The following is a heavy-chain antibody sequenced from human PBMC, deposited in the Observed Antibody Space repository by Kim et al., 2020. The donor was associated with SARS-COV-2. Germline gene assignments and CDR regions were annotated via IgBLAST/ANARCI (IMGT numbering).Heavy chain of an antibody. J-gene: IGHJ4*02. Sequence: GGSLRLSCAVSGCTFSSDAMSWVRQAPGKGLEWDSAISGSGSRTYYADSVKGRFTISRDNSKNTLYLQMNSLRAEDTAVYYCAKAWDYWGQGTLVTVSS. CDR3: AKAWDY. V-gene: IGHV3-23*01. CDR2: ISGSGSRT. CDR1: GCTFSSDA.